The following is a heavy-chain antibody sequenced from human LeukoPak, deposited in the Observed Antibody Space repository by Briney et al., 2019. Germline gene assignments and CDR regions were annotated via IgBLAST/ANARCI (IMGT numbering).Heavy chain of an antibody. V-gene: IGHV3-9*01. CDR1: GFIFNNYA. CDR3: AKDNRRHYTSGPNPDSLH. Sequence: GRSLRLSCAGSGFIFNNYAMHWVRQPPGKGLEWVSGISWNSGSIDYADSVKGRFTISRDNARNSLYLQMNSLRVEDTAFYYCAKDNRRHYTSGPNPDSLHWGQGALVTVSS. D-gene: IGHD6-19*01. J-gene: IGHJ4*02. CDR2: ISWNSGSI.